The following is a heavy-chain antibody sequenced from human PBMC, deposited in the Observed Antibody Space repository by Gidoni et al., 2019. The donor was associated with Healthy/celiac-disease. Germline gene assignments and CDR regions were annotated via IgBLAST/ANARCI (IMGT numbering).Heavy chain of an antibody. CDR3: TRDLIPPNYYGSGSYYNTGDY. CDR2: IRSKAYGGTT. J-gene: IGHJ4*02. CDR1: GFTFGDYA. D-gene: IGHD3-10*01. V-gene: IGHV3-49*03. Sequence: EVQLVESGGGLVQPGRSLRLSCTASGFTFGDYAMSWFRQAPGKGLEWVGFIRSKAYGGTTEYAASVKGRFTISRDDSKSIAYLQMNSLKTEDTAVYYCTRDLIPPNYYGSGSYYNTGDYWGQGTLVTVSS.